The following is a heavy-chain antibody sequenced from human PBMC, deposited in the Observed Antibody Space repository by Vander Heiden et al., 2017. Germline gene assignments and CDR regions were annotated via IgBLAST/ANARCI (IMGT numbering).Heavy chain of an antibody. V-gene: IGHV3-23*01. Sequence: EVQLLESGGALVQPGGSLRLSCAASGFTFSNYAMSWVRQAPGKGLEWVSTVHGNGAGTYYAESVKGRFTISRDNSRNTLYLQMNSLRVDDTALYFCAKWETFEIWGQGTMVTVSS. CDR2: VHGNGAGT. D-gene: IGHD1-26*01. CDR1: GFTFSNYA. J-gene: IGHJ3*02. CDR3: AKWETFEI.